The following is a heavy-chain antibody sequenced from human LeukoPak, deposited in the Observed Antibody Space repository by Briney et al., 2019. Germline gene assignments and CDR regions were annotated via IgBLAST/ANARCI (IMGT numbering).Heavy chain of an antibody. J-gene: IGHJ4*02. D-gene: IGHD3-22*01. CDR1: GGSMSSNSFY. CDR2: IYYTGNT. CDR3: ARGSSITMVVFPYDY. V-gene: IGHV4-39*01. Sequence: PSETLSLTCTVSGGSMSSNSFYWGWIRQPPGKGLEWIGSIYYTGNTHYNPSLMSRVSIFAHTSKTQFSLKLSSVTAADTAVYYCARGSSITMVVFPYDYWGQGTLVTVSS.